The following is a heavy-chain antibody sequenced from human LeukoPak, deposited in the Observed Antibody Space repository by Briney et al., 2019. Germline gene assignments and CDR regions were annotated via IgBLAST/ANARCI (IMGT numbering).Heavy chain of an antibody. D-gene: IGHD1-20*01. V-gene: IGHV4-59*02. CDR2: IYYSGST. Sequence: SETLSLTCTVSGGSVSSDYWSWLRHPPGKGLEWIGYIYYSGSTNYNPSLQSRVTISVDTSKNQFSLKLSSVTAADTAIYYGARGRYNWNFWGQGTLVTVSS. CDR3: ARGRYNWNF. CDR1: GGSVSSDY. J-gene: IGHJ4*02.